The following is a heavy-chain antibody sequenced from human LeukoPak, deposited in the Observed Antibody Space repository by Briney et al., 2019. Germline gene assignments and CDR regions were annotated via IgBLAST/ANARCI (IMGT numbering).Heavy chain of an antibody. V-gene: IGHV3-53*01. CDR1: GYTFSRYG. D-gene: IGHD3-22*01. Sequence: GGSLRLSCAASGYTFSRYGMHWVRQAPGKGLEWVSVIYSGGSTYYADSVKGRFTISRDNSKNTLYLQMNSLRAEDTAVYYCARGGGGYYPDLDYWGQGTLVTVSS. CDR3: ARGGGGYYPDLDY. J-gene: IGHJ4*02. CDR2: IYSGGST.